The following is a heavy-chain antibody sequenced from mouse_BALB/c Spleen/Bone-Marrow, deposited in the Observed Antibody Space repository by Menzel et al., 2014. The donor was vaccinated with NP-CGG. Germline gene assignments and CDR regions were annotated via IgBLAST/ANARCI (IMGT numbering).Heavy chain of an antibody. CDR1: GFNIXDTY. CDR2: IDPANGNT. Sequence: EVQLQQSGAELVKPEASVKLSCTASGFNIXDTYMHWVKQRPEQGLEWIGRIDPANGNTKYDPKFQGKATITADTPSNTAYLQLSSLTSEDTAVYYCARWEYYAMDYWGQGTSVTVSS. D-gene: IGHD4-1*01. V-gene: IGHV14-3*02. CDR3: ARWEYYAMDY. J-gene: IGHJ4*01.